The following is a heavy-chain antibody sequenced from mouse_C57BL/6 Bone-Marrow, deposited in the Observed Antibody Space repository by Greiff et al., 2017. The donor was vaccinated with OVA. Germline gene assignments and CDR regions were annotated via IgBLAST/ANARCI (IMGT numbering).Heavy chain of an antibody. Sequence: EVHLVESGPGLVKPSQSLSLTCSVTGYSITSGYYWNWIRQFPGNKLEWMGYISYDGSNNYNPSLKNRISITRDTSKNQFFLKLNSVTTEDTATYYCARDSYYGSSSYWYFDVWGTGTTVTVSS. J-gene: IGHJ1*03. CDR2: ISYDGSN. CDR3: ARDSYYGSSSYWYFDV. V-gene: IGHV3-6*01. CDR1: GYSITSGYY. D-gene: IGHD1-1*01.